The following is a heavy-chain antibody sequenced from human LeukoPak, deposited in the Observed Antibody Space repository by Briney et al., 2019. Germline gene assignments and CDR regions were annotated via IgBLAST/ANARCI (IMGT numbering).Heavy chain of an antibody. D-gene: IGHD3-3*01. V-gene: IGHV1-69*01. Sequence: SVKVSCKASGGTFSSYAISWVRQAPRQGLEWMGGIIPIFGTANYAQKFQGRVTITADESTSTAYMELSSLRSEDTAVYYCARNHYDFWSEISQPPWWFDPWGQGTLVTVSS. CDR2: IIPIFGTA. J-gene: IGHJ5*02. CDR3: ARNHYDFWSEISQPPWWFDP. CDR1: GGTFSSYA.